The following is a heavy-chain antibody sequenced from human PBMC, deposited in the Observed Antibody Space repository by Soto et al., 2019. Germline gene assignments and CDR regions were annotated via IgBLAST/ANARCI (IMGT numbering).Heavy chain of an antibody. CDR2: ISYSGST. J-gene: IGHJ6*02. D-gene: IGHD5-18*01. V-gene: IGHV4-59*01. Sequence: SETLSLACTMSGDSINNYFGNWIRQSPGKGLEWIGYISYSGSTSYNPSLQSRVTISSDTSKNQFSLELSSVTAADTAVYYCARARQRDTGRGLDVWGQGTTVTVSS. CDR1: GDSINNYF. CDR3: ARARQRDTGRGLDV.